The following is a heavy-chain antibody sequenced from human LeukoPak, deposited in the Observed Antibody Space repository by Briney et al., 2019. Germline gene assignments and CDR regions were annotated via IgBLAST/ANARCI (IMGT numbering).Heavy chain of an antibody. CDR2: VSSDWATT. CDR1: GFTLSNYW. Sequence: GGSLRLSCAVSGFTLSNYWIHWVRQAPGKGLVWVSLVSSDWATTTYADSVKGRFTISRDNVKSTVYLQMSSLRAEDTAVYYCARAVGGLLDYWGQGTLVTVSS. CDR3: ARAVGGLLDY. D-gene: IGHD2-15*01. J-gene: IGHJ4*02. V-gene: IGHV3-74*01.